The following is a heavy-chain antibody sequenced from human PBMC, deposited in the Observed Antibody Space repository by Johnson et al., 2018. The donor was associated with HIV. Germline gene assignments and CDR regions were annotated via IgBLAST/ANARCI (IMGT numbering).Heavy chain of an antibody. CDR2: ISYDGSNK. CDR1: GFTFSSYS. J-gene: IGHJ3*02. Sequence: QVQLVESGGGVVQPGRSLRLSCAASGFTFSSYSMHWVRQAPGKGLEWVAVISYDGSNKYYADSVKGRFTISGDNSRNTLYLQMDSLRVEDTAIYYCVIDPREWELRGWDAFDIWGQGTMVTVSS. V-gene: IGHV3-30-3*01. D-gene: IGHD1-26*01. CDR3: VIDPREWELRGWDAFDI.